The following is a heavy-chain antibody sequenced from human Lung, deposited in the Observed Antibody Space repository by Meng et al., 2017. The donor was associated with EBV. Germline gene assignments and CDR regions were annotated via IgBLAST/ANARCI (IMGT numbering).Heavy chain of an antibody. CDR2: ISGYNGYT. Sequence: QVQLVQAGAELKKPGASVKVSCKTSGYTFTNFAITWVRQAPGQGLEWMGWISGYNGYTNSAQKFQGRVTMTTDTSTNTAYMELRSLGFDDTAVYYCAREHDYGGNFYYLDSWGQGTLVTVSS. J-gene: IGHJ4*02. CDR3: AREHDYGGNFYYLDS. D-gene: IGHD4-23*01. V-gene: IGHV1-18*01. CDR1: GYTFTNFA.